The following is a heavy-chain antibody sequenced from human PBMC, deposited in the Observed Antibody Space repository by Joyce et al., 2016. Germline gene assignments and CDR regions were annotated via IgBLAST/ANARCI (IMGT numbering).Heavy chain of an antibody. Sequence: EVQLVESGGGLVKPGGSLRLSCGASGFTFSSSSMSWIRQAPGKGLEWVAAISGDSHYIFHADSVKGRFTVSRDNGKNKLAMQMNSLGVEDTAVYYCVRGGKEYSYSMPFWGQGTTVTVSS. D-gene: IGHD2-21*02. CDR3: VRGGKEYSYSMPF. J-gene: IGHJ6*02. V-gene: IGHV3-21*06. CDR1: GFTFSSSS. CDR2: ISGDSHYI.